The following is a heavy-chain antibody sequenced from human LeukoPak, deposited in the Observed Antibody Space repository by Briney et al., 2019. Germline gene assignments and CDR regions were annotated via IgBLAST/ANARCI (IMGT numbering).Heavy chain of an antibody. Sequence: GGSLRLSCAASEFTFSSYAMHWVRQAPGKGLEWVALISYDGSNKYYADSVKGRFTISRDNSKNSLYLQMNSLRAEDTAMYYCARDRDSSGSYSYYFDYWGQGTLVTVSS. V-gene: IGHV3-30-3*01. CDR2: ISYDGSNK. CDR1: EFTFSSYA. D-gene: IGHD3-22*01. J-gene: IGHJ4*02. CDR3: ARDRDSSGSYSYYFDY.